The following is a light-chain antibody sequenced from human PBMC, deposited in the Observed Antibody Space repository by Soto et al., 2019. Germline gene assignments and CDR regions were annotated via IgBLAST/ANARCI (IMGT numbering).Light chain of an antibody. V-gene: IGKV1-5*01. CDR3: QQYNSYPWT. CDR1: QSISNW. CDR2: DAS. Sequence: DIQMTQSPSTLSASVGDRVTITCRASQSISNWLAWYQQRPGQAPKLLIYDASSLESGVPSTFSGSASGTEFTLTISSLQPDDFATYYCQQYNSYPWTFGQRTNVAI. J-gene: IGKJ1*01.